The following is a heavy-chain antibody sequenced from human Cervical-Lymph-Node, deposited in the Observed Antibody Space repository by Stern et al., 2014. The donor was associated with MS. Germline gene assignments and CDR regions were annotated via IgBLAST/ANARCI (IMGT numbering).Heavy chain of an antibody. CDR3: AIDRDDFRSGYSAPSKGYGLDV. V-gene: IGHV1-24*01. J-gene: IGHJ6*02. D-gene: IGHD3-3*01. CDR2: FVPEDGET. CDR1: GYTLTELS. Sequence: QVQLMQSGAEVKKPGASVKVSCKVSGYTLTELSMHWVRQAPGKGLEWMGGFVPEDGETIYAQKFQGRVTMTEDTSTDTAYMELSSLRSEDTAVYYCAIDRDDFRSGYSAPSKGYGLDVWGQGTTVTVTS.